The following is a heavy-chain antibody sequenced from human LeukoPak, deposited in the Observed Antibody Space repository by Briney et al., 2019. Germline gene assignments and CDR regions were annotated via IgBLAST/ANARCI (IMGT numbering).Heavy chain of an antibody. CDR1: GYTLTELS. D-gene: IGHD6-13*01. V-gene: IGHV1-24*01. CDR2: FDPEDGET. CDR3: TIAADGKGYFDY. Sequence: ASVKVSCKVSGYTLTELSMHWVRQAPGKGLEWMGGFDPEDGETIYAQKFQGRVTSTADESTSTAYMELSSLRSEDTAVYYCTIAADGKGYFDYWGQGTLVTVSS. J-gene: IGHJ4*02.